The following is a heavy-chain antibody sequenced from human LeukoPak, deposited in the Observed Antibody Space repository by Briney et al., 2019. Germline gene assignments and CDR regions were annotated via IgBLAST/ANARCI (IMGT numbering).Heavy chain of an antibody. CDR2: IKQDGSEK. CDR1: GFTFSSYW. D-gene: IGHD6-6*01. V-gene: IGHV3-7*01. CDR3: ARVPMIAARPRYFQH. Sequence: GGSLRLSCAASGFTFSSYWMSWVRQAPGKGLEWVANIKQDGSEKYYVDSVKGRFTISRDNAKNSLYLQMNSLRAEDTAVYYCARVPMIAARPRYFQHWGQGTLVTVSS. J-gene: IGHJ1*01.